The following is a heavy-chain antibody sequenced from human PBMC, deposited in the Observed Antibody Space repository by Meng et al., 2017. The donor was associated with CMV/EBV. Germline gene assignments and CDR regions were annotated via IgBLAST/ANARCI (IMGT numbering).Heavy chain of an antibody. CDR1: GFTFSSYE. CDR2: TRNKANSYTT. J-gene: IGHJ6*02. V-gene: IGHV3-72*01. CDR3: ARFHYYYGMDV. Sequence: GESLKISCAASGFTFSSYEMNWVRQAPGKGLEWVGRTRNKANSYTTEYAASVKGRFTISRDDSKNSLYLQMNSLKTEDTAVYYCARFHYYYGMDVWGQGTTVTVSS.